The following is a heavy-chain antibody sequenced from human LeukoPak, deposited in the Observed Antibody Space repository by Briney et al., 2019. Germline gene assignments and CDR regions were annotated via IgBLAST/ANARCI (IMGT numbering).Heavy chain of an antibody. J-gene: IGHJ5*02. Sequence: ASVPVSCQAPGYSFTSYDINWVRQATGPGHEWMGWMNPKSGNTGYAQKFQGRVTMTRNTSITTAYMELSGLRSEDTAVYFCARMSYFSETNWFDPWGQGTLVIVSS. CDR3: ARMSYFSETNWFDP. CDR2: MNPKSGNT. V-gene: IGHV1-8*01. D-gene: IGHD2-21*01. CDR1: GYSFTSYD.